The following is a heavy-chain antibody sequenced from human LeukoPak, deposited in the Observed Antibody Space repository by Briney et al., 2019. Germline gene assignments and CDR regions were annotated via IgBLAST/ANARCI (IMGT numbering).Heavy chain of an antibody. Sequence: PGRSLRLSCAASGFTFSSYAMHWVRQAPGKGLEWVAVISYDGSNKYYADSVKGRFTISRDNSKNTLYLQMNSLRAEDTAVYYCAREPYSYGSLDYWGQGTLVTVSS. D-gene: IGHD5-18*01. CDR2: ISYDGSNK. V-gene: IGHV3-30-3*01. CDR3: AREPYSYGSLDY. J-gene: IGHJ4*02. CDR1: GFTFSSYA.